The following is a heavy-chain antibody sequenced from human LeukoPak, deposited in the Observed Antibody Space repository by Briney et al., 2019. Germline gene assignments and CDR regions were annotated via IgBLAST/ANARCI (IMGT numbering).Heavy chain of an antibody. CDR3: AKDRSSSNWFDP. CDR1: GFTVSSKY. V-gene: IGHV3-53*01. CDR2: MYSGGST. J-gene: IGHJ5*02. Sequence: PGGSLRLSCAASGFTVSSKYMSWVRQAPGKGLEWVSVMYSGGSTYYADSVKGRFTISRDNSKNTLYLQMNSLRAEDTAVYYCAKDRSSSNWFDPWGQGTLVTVSS. D-gene: IGHD6-19*01.